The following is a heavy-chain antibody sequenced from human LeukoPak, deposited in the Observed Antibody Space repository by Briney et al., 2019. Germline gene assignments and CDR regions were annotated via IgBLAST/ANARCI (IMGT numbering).Heavy chain of an antibody. CDR3: AKVSGDYGDFPPLEY. V-gene: IGHV3-30*18. CDR2: ISYDGSNK. Sequence: GGSLRLSCAASGFTFSSYGMHWVRQAPGKGLEWVAVISYDGSNKYYADSVKGRFTISRDNSKNTLYLQMNSLRAEDTAVYYCAKVSGDYGDFPPLEYWGQGTLVTVSS. CDR1: GFTFSSYG. J-gene: IGHJ4*02. D-gene: IGHD4-17*01.